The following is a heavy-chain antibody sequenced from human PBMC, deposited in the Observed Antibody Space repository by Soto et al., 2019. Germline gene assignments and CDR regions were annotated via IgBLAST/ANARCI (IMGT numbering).Heavy chain of an antibody. Sequence: QVQLQSWGAGLLKPSETLSLTCAVYGGSFSGYSWSWLRQSPGTGLVWIGEISQSGSINFNPSLRSRFTMSVDTSKSQFSLQLSSVTAADTAVYYGARGALRGSPNRRTRFDPWGQGTLVTVSS. D-gene: IGHD2-2*01. J-gene: IGHJ5*02. CDR2: ISQSGSI. CDR3: ARGALRGSPNRRTRFDP. CDR1: GGSFSGYS. V-gene: IGHV4-34*01.